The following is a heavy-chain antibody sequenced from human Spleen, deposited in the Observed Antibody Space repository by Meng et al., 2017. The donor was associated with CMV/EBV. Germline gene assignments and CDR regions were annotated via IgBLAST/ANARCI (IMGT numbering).Heavy chain of an antibody. D-gene: IGHD3-10*01. J-gene: IGHJ6*02. Sequence: SLKISCAASGFTFDDYAMHWVRHAPGRGLEWVSGISWNSDNIGYADSVKGRFTISRDNAKNSLYLQMNSLRAEDTALYYCAKDIPYGSGSYGGRDVWGQGTTVTVSS. CDR2: ISWNSDNI. V-gene: IGHV3-9*01. CDR3: AKDIPYGSGSYGGRDV. CDR1: GFTFDDYA.